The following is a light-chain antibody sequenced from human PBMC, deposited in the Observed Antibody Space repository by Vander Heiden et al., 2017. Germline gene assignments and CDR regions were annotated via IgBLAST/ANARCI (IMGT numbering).Light chain of an antibody. Sequence: QTVVTQEPSLSVFPGGTVTLTCGLTAGSVSTSNHPSWYQQTPGQPPRTLVYSTSTRSSGVPDRFSGSIFGNKAALTITGAQADDESNYYCVMYMGSGIWEFGGGTRLTVL. CDR2: STS. CDR1: AGSVSTSNH. V-gene: IGLV8-61*01. CDR3: VMYMGSGIWE. J-gene: IGLJ3*02.